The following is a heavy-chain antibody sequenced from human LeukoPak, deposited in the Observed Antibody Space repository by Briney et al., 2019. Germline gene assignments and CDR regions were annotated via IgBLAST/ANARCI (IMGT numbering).Heavy chain of an antibody. J-gene: IGHJ4*02. CDR3: AKDLIHSDYDSGGMDY. CDR1: EFIFSVYG. D-gene: IGHD5-12*01. CDR2: ISYDGSNK. Sequence: QPGRSLRLSCSGSEFIFSVYGMHWVRQAPGKGLEWVAVISYDGSNKHYADSVKGRFTISRDNSKNTLYLQMNSLRAEDTAVYYCAKDLIHSDYDSGGMDYWGQGTLVTVSS. V-gene: IGHV3-30*18.